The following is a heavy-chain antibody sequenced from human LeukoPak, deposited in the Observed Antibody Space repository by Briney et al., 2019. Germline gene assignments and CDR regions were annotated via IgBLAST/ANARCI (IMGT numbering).Heavy chain of an antibody. CDR2: IYYSGST. V-gene: IGHV4-31*03. Sequence: SQTLSLTCTVSGGSISSGGYYWSWIRQHPGKGLEWIGYIYYSGSTYYNPSLKSRVTISVDTSKNQFSLKLSSVTAADTAVYYCARGKSEDPQVDYWGQGTLVTVSS. CDR1: GGSISSGGYY. CDR3: ARGKSEDPQVDY. J-gene: IGHJ4*02. D-gene: IGHD2-15*01.